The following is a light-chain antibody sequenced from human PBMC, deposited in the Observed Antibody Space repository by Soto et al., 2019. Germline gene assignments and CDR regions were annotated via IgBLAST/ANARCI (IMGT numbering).Light chain of an antibody. CDR2: EES. CDR3: QQVKTYPRT. Sequence: DIHLTQTPSFLSASVGDRVTITCRPSQAVPNNMAWYQQIPGKPPKLLIYEESTLHSGVPSRFSGRKSGTQFTLTIDSLQPEDFATYYCQQVKTYPRTFGGGTKV. V-gene: IGKV1-9*01. CDR1: QAVPNN. J-gene: IGKJ4*01.